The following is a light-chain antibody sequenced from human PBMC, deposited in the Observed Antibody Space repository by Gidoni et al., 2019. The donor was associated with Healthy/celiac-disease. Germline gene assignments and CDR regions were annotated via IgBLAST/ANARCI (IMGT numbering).Light chain of an antibody. CDR1: SSDVGSYNL. CDR2: ERS. J-gene: IGLJ2*01. V-gene: IGLV2-23*01. Sequence: QSALTQPASVSGSPGQSLTISCTGTSSDVGSYNLVSWYQQHPGKAPKIMIYERSKRPSGVSNRFSGSKSGNTASLTISGLQAEDEADYYCCSYAGSVVFGGGTKLTVL. CDR3: CSYAGSVV.